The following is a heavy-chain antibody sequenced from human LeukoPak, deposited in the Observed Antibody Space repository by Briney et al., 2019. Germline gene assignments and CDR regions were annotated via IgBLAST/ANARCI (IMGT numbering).Heavy chain of an antibody. V-gene: IGHV4-59*01. CDR1: GGSISSYY. Sequence: PSETLSLTCTVYGGSISSYYWSWIRQPPGKGLEWIGYIYYSGSTNYNPSLKSRVTISVDTSKNQFSLKLSSVTAADTAVYYCARDRGNLQHWGQGTLVTVSS. CDR3: ARDRGNLQH. J-gene: IGHJ1*01. D-gene: IGHD1-14*01. CDR2: IYYSGST.